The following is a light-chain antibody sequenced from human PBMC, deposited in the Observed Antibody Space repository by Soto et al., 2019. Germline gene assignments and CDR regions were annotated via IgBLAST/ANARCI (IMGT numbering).Light chain of an antibody. Sequence: DIQMTQSPSSLSASVGDRVTITCRASQTIIRYLNWYQQKPGTAPNLLIYAASSLQSGVQSRFSGSGSGTEFTLTISSLQPEDFATYYCQQSYSTLFTFGPGTKVEIK. J-gene: IGKJ3*01. CDR1: QTIIRY. V-gene: IGKV1-39*01. CDR2: AAS. CDR3: QQSYSTLFT.